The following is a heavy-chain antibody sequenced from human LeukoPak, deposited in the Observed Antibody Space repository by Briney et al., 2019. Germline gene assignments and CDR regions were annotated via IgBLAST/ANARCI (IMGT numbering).Heavy chain of an antibody. CDR2: IKPNGGVT. CDR1: GYTFSDYC. CDR3: ARPSYCGAGCYYYFDY. D-gene: IGHD2-21*02. J-gene: IGHJ4*02. Sequence: GASVNVSCKASGYTFSDYCIHWLRQAPGQGLEWMGWIKPNGGVTNYARNFQGRITMTRDTSISTAFMELSSLRSDDTAVYYCARPSYCGAGCYYYFDYWGQGTLGTVSS. V-gene: IGHV1-2*02.